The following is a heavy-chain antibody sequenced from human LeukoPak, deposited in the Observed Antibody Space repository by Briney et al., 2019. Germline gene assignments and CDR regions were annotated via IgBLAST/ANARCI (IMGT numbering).Heavy chain of an antibody. CDR1: GFTFSRYA. V-gene: IGHV3-30-3*01. D-gene: IGHD3-3*01. Sequence: PGRSLRLSCATSGFTFSRYAMHWVRQAPGKGLEWVALISYDANIGSNKYYADSVKGRFTISRDNSKNTLYLQMNSLRAEDTAVYYCARDGGYDFWSGYYQDYWGQGTQVTVSS. CDR3: ARDGGYDFWSGYYQDY. CDR2: ISYDANIGSNK. J-gene: IGHJ4*02.